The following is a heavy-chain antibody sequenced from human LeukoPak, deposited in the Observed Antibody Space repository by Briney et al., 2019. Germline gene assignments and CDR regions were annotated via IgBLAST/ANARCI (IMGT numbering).Heavy chain of an antibody. CDR2: IDFSGST. CDR3: VRRRDGYIDK. V-gene: IGHV4-59*08. Sequence: SETLSLTCTVSGGSISSYYWSWIRQPPGKGLEWIGDIDFSGSTNDNPSLKSRLTISVYASKNHFSLKLSSVTAADTAVYYCVRRRDGYIDKWGQGTLLTVSS. D-gene: IGHD5-24*01. J-gene: IGHJ4*02. CDR1: GGSISSYY.